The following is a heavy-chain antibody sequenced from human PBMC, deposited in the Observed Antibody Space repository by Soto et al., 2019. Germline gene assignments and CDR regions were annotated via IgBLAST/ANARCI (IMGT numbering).Heavy chain of an antibody. Sequence: PGGSLRLSCAASEFTFSNYWMHWVRQAPGKGLVWVSRIKGDGSITNYADSVKGRFTISRDNAKNTLFLQMDSVTAEVTAVYYCARGVADHHATDVRGQGTTVTVSS. V-gene: IGHV3-74*01. CDR1: EFTFSNYW. CDR3: ARGVADHHATDV. J-gene: IGHJ6*02. CDR2: IKGDGSIT. D-gene: IGHD2-15*01.